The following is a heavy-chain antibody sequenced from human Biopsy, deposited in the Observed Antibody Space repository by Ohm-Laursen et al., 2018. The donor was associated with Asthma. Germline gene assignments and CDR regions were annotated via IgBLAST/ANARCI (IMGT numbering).Heavy chain of an antibody. Sequence: SQTLSLTCTVSGGSINIGDYYWSWIRQHPVKGLEWIGHIYYSGSIYYNPSLKSRVSISLDTSKNQFSLCLTSVTAADTAVYYCARTGYGHEGFDPWGQGTLVTVSS. CDR2: IYYSGSI. V-gene: IGHV4-31*03. CDR3: ARTGYGHEGFDP. CDR1: GGSINIGDYY. D-gene: IGHD5-12*01. J-gene: IGHJ5*02.